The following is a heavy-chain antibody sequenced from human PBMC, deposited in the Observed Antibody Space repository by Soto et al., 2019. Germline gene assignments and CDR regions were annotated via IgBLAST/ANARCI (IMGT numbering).Heavy chain of an antibody. CDR1: GYTFTSYA. V-gene: IGHV1-3*01. CDR2: INAGNGNT. J-gene: IGHJ4*02. Sequence: ASVKVSCKASGYTFTSYAMHWVRQAPGQSLEWMGWINAGNGNTKYSQKFQGRVTITRATSASTAYMELSSLRSEDTAVYYCARGIAAAGPYYFDYWGQGTLVTVSS. CDR3: ARGIAAAGPYYFDY. D-gene: IGHD6-13*01.